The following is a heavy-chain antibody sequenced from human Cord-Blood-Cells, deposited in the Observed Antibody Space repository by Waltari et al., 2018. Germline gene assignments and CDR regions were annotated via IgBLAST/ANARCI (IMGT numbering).Heavy chain of an antibody. CDR3: ARLYYDFWSGDAFDI. V-gene: IGHV1-2*02. D-gene: IGHD3-3*01. J-gene: IGHJ3*02. CDR2: INPNSGGT. Sequence: QVQLVQSGAEVKKPGASVQVSCKASGYTFTGYYMHWVRQAPGQGLEWMGWINPNSGGTNYAQKFQGRVTMTRDTSISTAYMELSRLRSDDTAVYYCARLYYDFWSGDAFDIWGQGTMVTVSS. CDR1: GYTFTGYY.